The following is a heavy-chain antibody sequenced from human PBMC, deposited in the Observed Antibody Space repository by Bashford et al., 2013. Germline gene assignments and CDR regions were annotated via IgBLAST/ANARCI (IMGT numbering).Heavy chain of an antibody. V-gene: IGHV4-59*08. CDR1: GDSISSYY. J-gene: IGHJ4*02. Sequence: SETLSLTCTVSGDSISSYYWSWDPAAPREGTGVDWVYPFHGSTSYNPSLKSRVTISVDTSKNQFSLKLSSVTAADTAVYYCARHRVDIVVVVAATDHFDYWGQGTLVTVSS. CDR2: PFHGST. D-gene: IGHD2-15*01. CDR3: ARHRVDIVVVVAATDHFDY.